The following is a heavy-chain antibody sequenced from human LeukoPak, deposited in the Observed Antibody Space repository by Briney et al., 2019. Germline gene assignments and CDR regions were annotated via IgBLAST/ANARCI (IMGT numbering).Heavy chain of an antibody. CDR2: ISYDGSNK. Sequence: PGRSLRLSCAASGFTFSSYAMHWVRQAPGKGLEWVAVISYDGSNKYYADSVKGRFTISRDNSKNTLYLQMNSLRAEDTAVYYCASPTETFDYSTAEYFQHWGQGTLVTVSS. CDR1: GFTFSSYA. CDR3: ASPTETFDYSTAEYFQH. D-gene: IGHD4-11*01. V-gene: IGHV3-30-3*01. J-gene: IGHJ1*01.